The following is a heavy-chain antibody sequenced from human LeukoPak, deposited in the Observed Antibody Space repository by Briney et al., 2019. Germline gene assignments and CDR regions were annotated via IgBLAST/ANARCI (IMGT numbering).Heavy chain of an antibody. D-gene: IGHD1-26*01. J-gene: IGHJ4*02. CDR1: GFTFSTYP. CDR2: MSFDGDNE. CDR3: ARDERWELLNYPDY. V-gene: IGHV3-30-3*01. Sequence: GRSLRLSCAASGFTFSTYPMHWVRQAPGKGLEWVAVMSFDGDNEYYSDSVRGRFTVSRDNAKSTLYLQMNSLRPEDTAVYFCARDERWELLNYPDYWGQGTLVTVSS.